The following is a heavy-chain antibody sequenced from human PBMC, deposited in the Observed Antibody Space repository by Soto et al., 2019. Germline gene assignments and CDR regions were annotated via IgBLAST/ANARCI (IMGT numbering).Heavy chain of an antibody. J-gene: IGHJ4*02. CDR3: ARDSTVTPLDY. CDR2: ISAYNGDT. Sequence: QVQLVQSGAEVKKPGASVKVSCKASGYTFTAYAISWVRQAPGQGLEWMGWISAYNGDTNYAQMLQGRVTMTTDTSPRPAYMELRSLRSDDTAVYSCARDSTVTPLDYWGQGTLVTVSS. V-gene: IGHV1-18*01. CDR1: GYTFTAYA. D-gene: IGHD4-17*01.